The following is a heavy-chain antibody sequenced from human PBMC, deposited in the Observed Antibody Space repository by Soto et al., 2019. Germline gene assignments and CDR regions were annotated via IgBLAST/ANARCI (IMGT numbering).Heavy chain of an antibody. CDR3: ARVSRAITFGGVIYYRFDY. D-gene: IGHD3-16*02. Sequence: ASVKVSCKASGYTSVGSDINWVRQATGQGLEWMGWMNPNSGTAGYGQKFQGRVTMTRDTSISTAYMELSSLGSEDTAVYYCARVSRAITFGGVIYYRFDYWGQ. CDR1: GYTSVGSD. V-gene: IGHV1-8*01. J-gene: IGHJ4*02. CDR2: MNPNSGTA.